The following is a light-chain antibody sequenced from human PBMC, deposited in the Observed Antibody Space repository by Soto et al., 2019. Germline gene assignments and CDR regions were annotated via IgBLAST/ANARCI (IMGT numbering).Light chain of an antibody. CDR2: SNN. Sequence: QSVLTQPPSASGTPGQRVSISCSGSYSNLKTNTVNWYQHLPGTAPKLLIFSNNQRPSGVPDRFSGSKSGTSASLAITGLQSEDAADYYCAAWDDSLNGRVFGGGTKLTVL. J-gene: IGLJ2*01. CDR3: AAWDDSLNGRV. V-gene: IGLV1-44*01. CDR1: YSNLKTNT.